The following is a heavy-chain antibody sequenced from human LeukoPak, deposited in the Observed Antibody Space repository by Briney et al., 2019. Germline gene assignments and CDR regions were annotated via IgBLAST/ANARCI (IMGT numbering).Heavy chain of an antibody. CDR1: GFTFSSYS. V-gene: IGHV3-48*01. CDR3: ASARSFDI. Sequence: GGSLRLSCAASGFTFSSYSMNWVRQSPGKGLEWVSYISSSSSTINYADSVKGRFTISRDNAKSSLYLQMNSLRAEDTAVYYCASARSFDIWGQGTMVTVSS. J-gene: IGHJ3*02. CDR2: ISSSSSTI.